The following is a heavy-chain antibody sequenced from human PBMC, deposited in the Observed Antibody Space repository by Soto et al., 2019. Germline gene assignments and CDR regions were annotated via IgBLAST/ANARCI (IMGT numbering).Heavy chain of an antibody. CDR3: ARGGDYDNVWGKLSHYGLDV. D-gene: IGHD3-16*01. CDR1: GYTFIRYG. J-gene: IGHJ6*01. Sequence: QVHLVQSAGEVKKPGASVKVSCKASGYTFIRYGITWVWQAPGQGLEWVGWISPYNDYTNYAQNLQGRVSMTTDTSTNTVYMELRGLIPDDTALYYCARGGDYDNVWGKLSHYGLDVW. V-gene: IGHV1-18*01. CDR2: ISPYNDYT.